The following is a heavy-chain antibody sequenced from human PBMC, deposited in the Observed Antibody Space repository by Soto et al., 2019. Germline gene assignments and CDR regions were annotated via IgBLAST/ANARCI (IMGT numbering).Heavy chain of an antibody. Sequence: QVQLQESGPGLVKPSQTLSLTCNVSGESISSGGYYWSWIRHHPGKGLEWIGYIYDTESAYYNPSLKSRVTISMDTSKNQLAMILSSVTAADTAVYYCARASSSSSAADYWGQGILGTVSS. CDR3: ARASSSSSAADY. CDR2: IYDTESA. V-gene: IGHV4-31*03. D-gene: IGHD6-6*01. CDR1: GESISSGGYY. J-gene: IGHJ4*02.